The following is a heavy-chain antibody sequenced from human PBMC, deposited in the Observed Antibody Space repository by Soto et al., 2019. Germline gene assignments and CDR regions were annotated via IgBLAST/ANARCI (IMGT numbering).Heavy chain of an antibody. Sequence: QVQLQESGPGQVKPSETLSLKCTISGGSISVYYWSWIRQPPGQALEWIGYIYDSGSPYYNPSLRSRVMISADTSKNQGSLELTSATAADTAVYYCARGVGSSPPRYWGRGTLVTVSS. D-gene: IGHD1-26*01. CDR3: ARGVGSSPPRY. J-gene: IGHJ4*02. V-gene: IGHV4-59*01. CDR1: GGSISVYY. CDR2: IYDSGSP.